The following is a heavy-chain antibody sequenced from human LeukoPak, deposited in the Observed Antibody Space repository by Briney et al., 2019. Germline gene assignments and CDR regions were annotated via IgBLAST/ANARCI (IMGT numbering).Heavy chain of an antibody. V-gene: IGHV4-39*07. CDR2: INHSGST. CDR3: ARGRPYSYGRKKAYFDY. D-gene: IGHD5-18*01. J-gene: IGHJ4*02. Sequence: PSETLSLTCTVSGGSISSRSYNWGWIRQPPGKGLEWIGEINHSGSTNYNPSLKSRVTISVDTSKNQFSLKLSSVTAADTAVYYCARGRPYSYGRKKAYFDYWGQGTLVTVSS. CDR1: GGSISSRSYN.